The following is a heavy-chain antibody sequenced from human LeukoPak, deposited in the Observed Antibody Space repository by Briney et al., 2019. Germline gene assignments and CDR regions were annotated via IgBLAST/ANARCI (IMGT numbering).Heavy chain of an antibody. V-gene: IGHV3-72*01. CDR3: GDLGSGNIGP. CDR2: IESKASSYTT. D-gene: IGHD3-10*01. CDR1: GFTFSDHL. Sequence: GGSLRLSCATSGFTFSDHLMHWVRQAPGKGLEWVGLIESKASSYTTEYAASVRGRFTISRDDSKNSLYLQMNSLKIEDTAVYYCGDLGSGNIGPGGQGTLVTVSS. J-gene: IGHJ5*02.